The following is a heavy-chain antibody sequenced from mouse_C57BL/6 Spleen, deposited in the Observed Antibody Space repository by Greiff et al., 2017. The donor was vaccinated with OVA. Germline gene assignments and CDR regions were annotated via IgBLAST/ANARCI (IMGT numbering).Heavy chain of an antibody. CDR3: AREKGGLDY. CDR1: GFTFSDYY. V-gene: IGHV5-16*01. CDR2: INYDGSST. J-gene: IGHJ2*01. Sequence: DVKLVESEGGLVQPGSSMKLSCTASGFTFSDYYMAWVRQVPEKGLEWVANINYDGSSTYYLDSLKSRFIISRDNAKNILYLQMSSLKSEDTATYYCAREKGGLDYWGQGTTLTVSS. D-gene: IGHD1-1*02.